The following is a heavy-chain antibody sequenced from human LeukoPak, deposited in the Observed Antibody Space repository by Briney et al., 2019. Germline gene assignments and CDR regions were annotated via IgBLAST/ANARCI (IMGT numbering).Heavy chain of an antibody. Sequence: PGRALRLSCAASGFTFSSYGMHWVRQAPGKGVEWVSVISYDGSNKYYSDSVKGRFTVSRDNSKKPLKLQMNSLRVEDTAVYYCAKDGKKDYSDRSGFSDFWGQGTLVTVSS. CDR2: ISYDGSNK. V-gene: IGHV3-30*18. J-gene: IGHJ4*02. CDR3: AKDGKKDYSDRSGFSDF. D-gene: IGHD3-22*01. CDR1: GFTFSSYG.